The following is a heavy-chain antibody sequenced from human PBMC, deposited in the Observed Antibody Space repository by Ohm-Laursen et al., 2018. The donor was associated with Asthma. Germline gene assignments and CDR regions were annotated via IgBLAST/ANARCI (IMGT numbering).Heavy chain of an antibody. CDR1: GGSISSYY. D-gene: IGHD2-21*02. CDR2: IYYSGST. CDR3: ARDLGDADAFDI. J-gene: IGHJ3*02. Sequence: GTLSLTCIVSGGSISSYYWSWIRQPPGKGLEWIGYIYYSGSTNYNPSLKSRVTISVDTSKNQFSLKLSSVTAADTAVYYCARDLGDADAFDIWGQGTMVTVSS. V-gene: IGHV4-59*01.